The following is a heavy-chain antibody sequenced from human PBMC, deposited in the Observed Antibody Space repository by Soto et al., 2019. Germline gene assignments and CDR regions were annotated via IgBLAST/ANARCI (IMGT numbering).Heavy chain of an antibody. CDR3: ARVRMAGDFDI. CDR1: GFTFSYYS. D-gene: IGHD6-19*01. Sequence: TGGSLRLSCAASGFTFSYYSMNWVSQAPGKGLVWVSYINSGGSSTTYADSVKGRFTISRDSAKNSLYLQMNSLRAEDTAVYYYARVRMAGDFDIWGQGTTVTVSS. V-gene: IGHV3-74*01. J-gene: IGHJ3*02. CDR2: INSGGSST.